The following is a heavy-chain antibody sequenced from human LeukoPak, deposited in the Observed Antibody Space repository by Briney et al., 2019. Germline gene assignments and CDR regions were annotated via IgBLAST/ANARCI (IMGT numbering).Heavy chain of an antibody. Sequence: GGSLRLSCAASGFTVSSNYMSWVRQAPGKGLEWVSVIYSGGSTYYADSVKGRFTISRDNSKNTLYLQMNSLRAEDTAVYYCARARAYYYDSSGYYLCKYYFDYWGQGTLFTVSS. V-gene: IGHV3-53*01. D-gene: IGHD3-22*01. J-gene: IGHJ4*02. CDR2: IYSGGST. CDR3: ARARAYYYDSSGYYLCKYYFDY. CDR1: GFTVSSNY.